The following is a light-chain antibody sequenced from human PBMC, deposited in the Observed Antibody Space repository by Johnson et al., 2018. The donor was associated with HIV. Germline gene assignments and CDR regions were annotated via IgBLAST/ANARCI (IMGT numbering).Light chain of an antibody. CDR3: GTWESRLSAV. CDR2: ENN. CDR1: SSNIGNNY. Sequence: QSVLTQPPSVSAAPGQKVTISCSGSSSNIGNNYVSWYQHLPGTAPKLLIYENNKRPSGIPDRFSGSKSGTSATLGITGLQTGEEADYYCGTWESRLSAVFGTGTKVTVL. J-gene: IGLJ1*01. V-gene: IGLV1-51*02.